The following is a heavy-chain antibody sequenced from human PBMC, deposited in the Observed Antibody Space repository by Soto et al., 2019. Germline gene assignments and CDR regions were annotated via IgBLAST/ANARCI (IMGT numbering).Heavy chain of an antibody. CDR1: GFTFSDYA. V-gene: IGHV3-30*03. D-gene: IGHD3-22*01. CDR2: VSHDGRNT. CDR3: ARAVYEAPSSPAQ. Sequence: GGSLRLSCVASGFTFSDYAMHRVRQAPGKGLEWVAVVSHDGRNTHYADSVKGRFTISRDSSKNTVSLEMTSLRAEDKAVYYCARAVYEAPSSPAQWGQGTLVTVS. J-gene: IGHJ4*02.